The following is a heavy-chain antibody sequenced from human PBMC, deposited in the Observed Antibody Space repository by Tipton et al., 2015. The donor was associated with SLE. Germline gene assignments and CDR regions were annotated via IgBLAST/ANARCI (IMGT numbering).Heavy chain of an antibody. V-gene: IGHV3-7*01. CDR2: INQDGSMK. CDR1: GFTFNSHW. CDR3: VRGGERFWDGFDI. Sequence: GSLRLSCAGSGFTFNSHWMSWVRQAPGKGLEWVANINQDGSMKYYVDSVKGRFTISRDNAKNSLYLELNSLRAEDTAVYYCVRGGERFWDGFDIWGQGTMVTVSS. D-gene: IGHD3-3*01. J-gene: IGHJ3*02.